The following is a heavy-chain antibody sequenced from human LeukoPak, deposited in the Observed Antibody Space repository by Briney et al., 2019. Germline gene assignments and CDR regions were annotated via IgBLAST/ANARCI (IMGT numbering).Heavy chain of an antibody. V-gene: IGHV1-69*13. CDR1: GGTFSRSG. Sequence: SVKVSCKASGGTFSRSGISWVRQAPGQGLEWKGGIIPIFGTANYAQKFQGRVRITADESTSTAYLELTSLRSEDTAIYYCARDGAIFDSSGYYFLWWGQGTLVTVSS. CDR2: IIPIFGTA. D-gene: IGHD3-22*01. J-gene: IGHJ4*02. CDR3: ARDGAIFDSSGYYFLW.